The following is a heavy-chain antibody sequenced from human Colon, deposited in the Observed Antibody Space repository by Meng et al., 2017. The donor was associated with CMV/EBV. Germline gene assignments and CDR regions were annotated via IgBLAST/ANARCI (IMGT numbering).Heavy chain of an antibody. CDR2: IYHSGST. CDR1: GYSISSGYY. J-gene: IGHJ5*02. V-gene: IGHV4-38-2*02. Sequence: GSLRLSCSVSGYSISSGYYWAWIRQPPGKGLEWIGSIYHSGSTYCNPSLKSRVTMSVDTSKNQLSLKLNSVTAAETAVYYCARGSSGFYTINYFDPWGQGALVTVSS. CDR3: ARGSSGFYTINYFDP. D-gene: IGHD2-2*02.